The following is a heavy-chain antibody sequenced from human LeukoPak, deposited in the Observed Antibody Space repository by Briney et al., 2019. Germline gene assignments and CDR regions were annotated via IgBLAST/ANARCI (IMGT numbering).Heavy chain of an antibody. Sequence: ASVTVSCKASGGTFSSYAISWVRQAPGQGLEWMGGIIPIFGTANYAQKFQGRVTITTDESTSTAYMELSSLRSEDTAVYYCARSPGGDQYQLRTDLYYFDYWGQGTLATVSS. J-gene: IGHJ4*02. V-gene: IGHV1-69*05. CDR3: ARSPGGDQYQLRTDLYYFDY. D-gene: IGHD2-2*01. CDR2: IIPIFGTA. CDR1: GGTFSSYA.